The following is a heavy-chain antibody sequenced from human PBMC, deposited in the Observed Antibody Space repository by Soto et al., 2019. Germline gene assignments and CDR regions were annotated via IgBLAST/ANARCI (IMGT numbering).Heavy chain of an antibody. CDR3: ARVGNYSNYTHYMDV. D-gene: IGHD4-4*01. CDR2: INHSGST. Sequence: SETLSLTCAVYGGSFSGYYWSWIRQPPGKGLEWIGEINHSGSTNYNPSPKSRVTISVDTSKNQFSLKLSSVTAADTAVYYCARVGNYSNYTHYMDVWGKGTTVTVSS. J-gene: IGHJ6*03. CDR1: GGSFSGYY. V-gene: IGHV4-34*01.